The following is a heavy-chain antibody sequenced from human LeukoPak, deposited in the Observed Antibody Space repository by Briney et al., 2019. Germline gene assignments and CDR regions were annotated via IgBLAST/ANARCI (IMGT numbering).Heavy chain of an antibody. D-gene: IGHD3-22*01. Sequence: SETLSLTCTVSGGSLSGYYRTWIRQPPGKGLEWIGYIYYSGSTNYNPSLKSRVTISVDTSKNQFSLKLSSVTAADTAVYYCAREGWYYYDSSGENAFDIWGQGTMVTVSS. CDR2: IYYSGST. J-gene: IGHJ3*02. CDR1: GGSLSGYY. V-gene: IGHV4-59*01. CDR3: AREGWYYYDSSGENAFDI.